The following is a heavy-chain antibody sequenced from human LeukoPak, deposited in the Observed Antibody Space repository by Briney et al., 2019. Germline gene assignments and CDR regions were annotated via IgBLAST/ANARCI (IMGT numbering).Heavy chain of an antibody. D-gene: IGHD5-18*01. CDR3: ARERANTAMTYYFDY. Sequence: SETLSLTCAVYGGSFSGYYWSWIRQPPGKGLEWIGEINHSGSTNYNPSLKSRVTISVDTSKNQFSLKLSSVTAADTAVYYCARERANTAMTYYFDYWGQGTLVTVSS. J-gene: IGHJ4*02. CDR1: GGSFSGYY. CDR2: INHSGST. V-gene: IGHV4-34*01.